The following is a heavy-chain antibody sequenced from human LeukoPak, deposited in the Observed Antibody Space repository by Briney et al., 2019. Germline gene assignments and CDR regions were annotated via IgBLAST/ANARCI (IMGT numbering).Heavy chain of an antibody. V-gene: IGHV3-23*01. CDR3: AKYFAAVAGTPIYHYYYMDV. D-gene: IGHD6-19*01. J-gene: IGHJ6*03. CDR1: GFTFSSYA. Sequence: GGSLRLSCAASGFTFSSYAMSWVRQAPGKGLEWVSAISGSGGSTYYADSVKGRFTISRDNSKNTLYLQMNSLRAEDTAVYYCAKYFAAVAGTPIYHYYYMDVWGKGTTVTVSS. CDR2: ISGSGGST.